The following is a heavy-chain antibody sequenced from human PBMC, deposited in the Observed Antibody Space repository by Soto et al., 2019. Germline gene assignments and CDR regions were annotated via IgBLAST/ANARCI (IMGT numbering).Heavy chain of an antibody. V-gene: IGHV1-69*02. CDR1: GGTFSSYT. Sequence: QVQLVQSGAEVKKPGSSVKVSCKASGGTFSSYTISWVRQAPGQGLEWMGRIIPIRGIANYAQKFQGRVTITADKSTSTAYMELSSLRSEDTAVYYCAGVHDYGDGRVYWGQGTLVTVSS. J-gene: IGHJ4*02. D-gene: IGHD4-17*01. CDR2: IIPIRGIA. CDR3: AGVHDYGDGRVY.